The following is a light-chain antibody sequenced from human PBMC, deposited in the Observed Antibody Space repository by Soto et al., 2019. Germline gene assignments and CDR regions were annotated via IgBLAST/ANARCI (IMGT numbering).Light chain of an antibody. J-gene: IGKJ1*01. CDR3: QKYDNWPRA. CDR2: DAS. Sequence: EIVMTQSPATLSLSPGERATLSCRASQSVNSHVAWYQQKPGQAPRLLIYDASTRATGVRPRFRGSGSGTDFSLTITSLQSEDFAVYYCQKYDNWPRAFGRGTKLEVK. CDR1: QSVNSH. V-gene: IGKV3-15*01.